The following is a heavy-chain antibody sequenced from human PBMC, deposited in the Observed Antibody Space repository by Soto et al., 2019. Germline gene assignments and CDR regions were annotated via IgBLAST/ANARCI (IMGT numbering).Heavy chain of an antibody. J-gene: IGHJ3*02. CDR3: ATAIADDAFDI. Sequence: QVQLVQSGAEVKKPGASVKVSCKASGYTFTSYAMHWVHQAPGQRLEWMGWINAGNGNTKYSQKFQGRVTITRDTSASTAYMELSSLRSEDTAVYYCATAIADDAFDIWGRGTMVTVSS. CDR2: INAGNGNT. CDR1: GYTFTSYA. V-gene: IGHV1-3*01. D-gene: IGHD2-2*01.